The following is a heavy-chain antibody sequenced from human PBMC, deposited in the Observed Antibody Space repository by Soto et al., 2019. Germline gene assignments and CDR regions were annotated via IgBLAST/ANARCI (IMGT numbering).Heavy chain of an antibody. D-gene: IGHD4-17*01. J-gene: IGHJ4*02. Sequence: EVQLLESGGGLVQPGGSLRLSCAASGFTFSSYAMSWVRQAPGKGLEWVSAISGSGGSTYYADSVKGRFTISRDKSKNTLYLQMNSLRAEDTAVYYCAKDLGFDYGDYGPFSGYFDYWGQGTLVTVSS. CDR2: ISGSGGST. V-gene: IGHV3-23*01. CDR1: GFTFSSYA. CDR3: AKDLGFDYGDYGPFSGYFDY.